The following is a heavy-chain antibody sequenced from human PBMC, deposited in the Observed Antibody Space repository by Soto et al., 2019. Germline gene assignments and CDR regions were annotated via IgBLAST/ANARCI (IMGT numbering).Heavy chain of an antibody. CDR2: INHSGST. J-gene: IGHJ4*02. Sequence: PSETLSLTCAVYGGSFSGYYWSWIRQPPGKGLEWIGEINHSGSTNYNPSLKSRVTISVDTSKNQFSLKLSSVTAADTAVYYCAIARLRFLDTYYFYDWGQGTLVTVSS. CDR1: GGSFSGYY. D-gene: IGHD3-3*01. V-gene: IGHV4-34*01. CDR3: AIARLRFLDTYYFYD.